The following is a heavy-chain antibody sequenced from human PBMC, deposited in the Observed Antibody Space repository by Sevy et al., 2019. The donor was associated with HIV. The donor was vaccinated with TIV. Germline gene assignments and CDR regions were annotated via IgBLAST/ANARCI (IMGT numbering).Heavy chain of an antibody. J-gene: IGHJ4*02. CDR3: ARDRVALADHYFDY. D-gene: IGHD6-19*01. CDR1: GFSFSDYY. CDR2: ISTGSTYT. V-gene: IGHV3-11*06. Sequence: GGSLRLSCAASGFSFSDYYMSWIRQAPGRGLEWFSYISTGSTYTNYADSVKGRFTISRDNAKNSLYLQMNSLRAEDTAVYYCARDRVALADHYFDYWGQGTLVTVSS.